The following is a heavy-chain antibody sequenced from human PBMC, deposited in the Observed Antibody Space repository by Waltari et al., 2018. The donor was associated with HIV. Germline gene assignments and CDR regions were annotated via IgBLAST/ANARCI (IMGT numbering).Heavy chain of an antibody. Sequence: QVQLQESGPGLVKPSGTLSLTCAVSGGSFSSGHWWNGVRQPPGKGLGGIGELYHHGTTDHTPALKTRITVSLDKAKNQFSLKLSAVTAANTAVYYCAINVGSSNFDHWGQGTLVTVSS. CDR1: GGSFSSGHW. CDR2: LYHHGTT. D-gene: IGHD2-15*01. J-gene: IGHJ4*02. CDR3: AINVGSSNFDH. V-gene: IGHV4-4*02.